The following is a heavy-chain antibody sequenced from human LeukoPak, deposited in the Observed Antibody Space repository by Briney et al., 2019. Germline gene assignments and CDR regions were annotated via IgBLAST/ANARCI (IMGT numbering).Heavy chain of an antibody. CDR3: ARADSGDYYYYYGMDV. CDR2: IKQDGSEK. Sequence: GGSLRLSCAASGFTFSSYWMGWVRQAPGKGLEWVANIKQDGSEKYYVDSVKGRFTISRDNAKNSLYLQMNSLRAEDTAVYYCARADSGDYYYYYGMDVWGQGTTVTVSS. CDR1: GFTFSSYW. J-gene: IGHJ6*02. D-gene: IGHD4-17*01. V-gene: IGHV3-7*01.